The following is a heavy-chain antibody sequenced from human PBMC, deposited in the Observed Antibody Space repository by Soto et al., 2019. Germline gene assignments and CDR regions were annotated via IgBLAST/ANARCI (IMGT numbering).Heavy chain of an antibody. V-gene: IGHV1-18*01. CDR3: AREMVRGVGSDY. CDR1: GYTFTSYG. D-gene: IGHD3-10*01. CDR2: ISTYNGNT. Sequence: QVQLVQSGAEVKKPGASVKVSCKASGYTFTSYGISWVRQAPGQGLEWMGWISTYNGNTKYAQKPKCGGTMTTDSSTGRAYMELRSLRSGGTAVFFWAREMVRGVGSDYWVQRTLVTDSS. J-gene: IGHJ4*02.